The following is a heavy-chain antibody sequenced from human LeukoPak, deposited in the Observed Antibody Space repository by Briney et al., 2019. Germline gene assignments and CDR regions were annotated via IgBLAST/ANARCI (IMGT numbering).Heavy chain of an antibody. CDR1: GYTFTSYG. Sequence: ASVKVSCKASGYTFTSYGISWVQQAPGQGLEWMGWISAHNGNTNYAQKLQGRVTMTTDTSTSTAYMELRSLRSDDTAVYYCAGHLTTLDSYAFDIWGQGTMVTVSS. V-gene: IGHV1-18*01. J-gene: IGHJ3*02. CDR3: AGHLTTLDSYAFDI. D-gene: IGHD4-11*01. CDR2: ISAHNGNT.